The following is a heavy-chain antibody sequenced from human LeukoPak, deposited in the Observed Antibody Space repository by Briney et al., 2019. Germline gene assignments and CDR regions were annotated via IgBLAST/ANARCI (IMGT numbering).Heavy chain of an antibody. D-gene: IGHD2-2*01. CDR3: ARDSRVSPTTYDY. J-gene: IGHJ4*02. CDR1: GFTFSDYY. CDR2: ISSSGSTI. Sequence: GGSLRLSCAASGFTFSDYYMSWIRQAPGKGLEWVSYISSSGSTIYYADSVKGRFTISRDNAKNSLYLQMNSLRAEDTAVYYCARDSRVSPTTYDYWGQGTLVTVSS. V-gene: IGHV3-11*01.